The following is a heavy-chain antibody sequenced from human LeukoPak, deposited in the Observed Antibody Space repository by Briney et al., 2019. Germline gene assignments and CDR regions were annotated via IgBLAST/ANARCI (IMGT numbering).Heavy chain of an antibody. V-gene: IGHV1-18*01. CDR3: ARPTGYCSSSSCPYAFDI. CDR2: ISAYNGNT. CDR1: GYTFANYG. D-gene: IGHD2-2*01. J-gene: IGHJ3*02. Sequence: ASVKVSCKASGYTFANYGISWVRQAPRQGLEWMGWISAYNGNTNYAQNFQDRVTMTTDTSTTTAYMGLRSLRSGDTAVYYCARPTGYCSSSSCPYAFDIWGQGTMVTVSS.